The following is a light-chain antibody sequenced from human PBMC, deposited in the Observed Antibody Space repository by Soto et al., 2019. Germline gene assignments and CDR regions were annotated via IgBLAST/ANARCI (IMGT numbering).Light chain of an antibody. Sequence: DIQMTQSPSSLSASVGDRVTITCRASQSINKYINWYQQKPGKAPNLLINGASSLQSGVPSRFSGRGSGTVFTLTISNLQPKVFAIYYVKQINSPPSPSGPGTKVDI. CDR3: KQINSPPSP. V-gene: IGKV1-39*01. CDR2: GAS. J-gene: IGKJ3*01. CDR1: QSINKY.